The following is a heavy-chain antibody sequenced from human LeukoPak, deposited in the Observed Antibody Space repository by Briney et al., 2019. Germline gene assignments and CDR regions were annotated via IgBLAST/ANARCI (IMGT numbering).Heavy chain of an antibody. CDR2: IWYDGSNK. V-gene: IGHV3-33*01. CDR3: ARAQGRTAAAFDY. CDR1: GFTFSSYG. Sequence: GGSLRLSCAASGFTFSSYGMHWVRQAPGKGLEWVAVIWYDGSNKYYADSVKDRFTISRDNSKNTLYLQMNSLRAEDTAVYYCARAQGRTAAAFDYWGQGTLVTDSS. J-gene: IGHJ4*02. D-gene: IGHD6-13*01.